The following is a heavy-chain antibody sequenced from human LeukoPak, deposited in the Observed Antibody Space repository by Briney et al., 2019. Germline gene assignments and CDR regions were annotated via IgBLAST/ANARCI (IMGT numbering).Heavy chain of an antibody. CDR3: ARVLRRSETGGGYYFDY. CDR2: INRDGSDK. D-gene: IGHD1-14*01. V-gene: IGHV3-7*03. Sequence: GGSLRLSCAASGFTFSTYWMSWVRQAPGKGLEWVANINRDGSDKYYVDSVKGRFTISRDNAKNSLYLQMNSLRAEDTAVYYCARVLRRSETGGGYYFDYWGQGTLVTVSS. J-gene: IGHJ4*02. CDR1: GFTFSTYW.